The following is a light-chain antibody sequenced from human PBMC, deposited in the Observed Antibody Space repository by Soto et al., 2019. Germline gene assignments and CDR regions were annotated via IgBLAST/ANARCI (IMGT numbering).Light chain of an antibody. Sequence: DIQMTQSPSTLSASVGDRVTITCRASQSISNWLAWYQQRPGRAPKLLIYDASTLESWVPSRFSGSGSGTEFTLTFSGLRPDDFATYYCQQYNTYSYTFGQGTKLEIK. CDR2: DAS. J-gene: IGKJ2*01. CDR1: QSISNW. V-gene: IGKV1-5*01. CDR3: QQYNTYSYT.